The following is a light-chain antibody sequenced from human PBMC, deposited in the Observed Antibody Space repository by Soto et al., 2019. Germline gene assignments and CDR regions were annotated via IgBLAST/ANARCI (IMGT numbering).Light chain of an antibody. V-gene: IGKV1-39*01. CDR1: QSISTY. CDR3: QQSATTPWT. J-gene: IGKJ1*01. CDR2: LTS. Sequence: DIQMTQSPSSLSASVGDRVTITCRASQSISTYLNWFQQKPGRAPKLLIYLTSTLQSGVPSRFIGSESGTEFTLTISSLQPEDFATYYCQQSATTPWTFGQGTKVDVK.